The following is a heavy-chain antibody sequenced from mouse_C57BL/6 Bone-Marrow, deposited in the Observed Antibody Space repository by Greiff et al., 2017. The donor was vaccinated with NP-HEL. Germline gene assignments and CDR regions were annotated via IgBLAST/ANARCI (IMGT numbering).Heavy chain of an antibody. CDR2: ISDGGSYT. Sequence: EVQGVESGGGLVKPGGSLKLSCAASGFTFTSYAMSWVRQTPEQRLEWVATISDGGSYTYYPDNVKGRFTISRDNAKNNLYLQMSHLKSEYAAMYYCARETAQSFAYWGRGTLVTVSA. D-gene: IGHD3-2*02. CDR1: GFTFTSYA. V-gene: IGHV5-4*01. CDR3: ARETAQSFAY. J-gene: IGHJ3*01.